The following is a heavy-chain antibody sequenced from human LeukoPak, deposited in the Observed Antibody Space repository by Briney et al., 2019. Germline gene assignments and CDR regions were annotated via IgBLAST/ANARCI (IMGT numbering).Heavy chain of an antibody. Sequence: PSETLSLTCAVYGGSFSGYYWSWIRQPPGKGLEWIGEINHSGSTNYNPSLKSRVTISVDTSKNQFSLKLSSVTAADTAVYYCAIRTYYGSGSYYKLWGQGTLVTVSS. J-gene: IGHJ4*02. V-gene: IGHV4-34*01. D-gene: IGHD3-10*01. CDR1: GGSFSGYY. CDR3: AIRTYYGSGSYYKL. CDR2: INHSGST.